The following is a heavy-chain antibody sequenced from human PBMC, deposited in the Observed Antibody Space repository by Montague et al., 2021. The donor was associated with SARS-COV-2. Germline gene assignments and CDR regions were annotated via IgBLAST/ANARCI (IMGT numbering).Heavy chain of an antibody. CDR3: ARDKYYDILTGYYNY. CDR2: IYSGGST. Sequence: SLRLSCAASGFTVSSKYMSWVRQASGKGLEWVSVIYSGGSTYYADSVKGRFTISRDNAKNSLYLQMNSLRAEDTAVYYCARDKYYDILTGYYNYWGQGTLVTVSS. D-gene: IGHD3-9*01. J-gene: IGHJ4*02. V-gene: IGHV3-53*01. CDR1: GFTVSSKY.